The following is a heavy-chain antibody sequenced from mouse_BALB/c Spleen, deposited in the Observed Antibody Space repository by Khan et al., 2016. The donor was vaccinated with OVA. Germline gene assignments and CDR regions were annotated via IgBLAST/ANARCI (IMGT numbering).Heavy chain of an antibody. D-gene: IGHD2-14*01. CDR1: GFTFPNYG. CDR2: INTYTGEP. V-gene: IGHV9-3-1*01. CDR3: ARVGYNGTMDC. Sequence: QIHLVQSGPELKKPGETVQISCQSSGFTFPNYGMNWVKHAPGKGLKWMGWINTYTGEPTFADDFKGRFAFSLEPSASTSYLQINSLKNEDTATYFCARVGYNGTMDCWGQGTSVTVSS. J-gene: IGHJ4*01.